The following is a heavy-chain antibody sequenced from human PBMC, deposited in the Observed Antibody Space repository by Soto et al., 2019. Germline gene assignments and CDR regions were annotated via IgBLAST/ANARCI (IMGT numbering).Heavy chain of an antibody. CDR3: ARDPGPYYYDSRTYFDY. D-gene: IGHD3-22*01. J-gene: IGHJ4*02. CDR1: GYTFTGYY. Sequence: ASVKVSCKASGYTFTGYYMHWVRQAPGQGLEWMGWINPNSGGTNYAQEFQGWVTMTRDTSISTAYMELSRLRSDDTAVYYCARDPGPYYYDSRTYFDYWGQGTLVTVSS. V-gene: IGHV1-2*04. CDR2: INPNSGGT.